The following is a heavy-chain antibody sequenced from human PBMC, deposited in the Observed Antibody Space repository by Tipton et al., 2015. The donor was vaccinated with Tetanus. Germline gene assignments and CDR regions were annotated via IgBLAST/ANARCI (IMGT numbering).Heavy chain of an antibody. CDR3: AKEALGVLNL. CDR2: LSGSGATT. Sequence: SLRLSCAASGFTFSSYAMTWVRQAPGKGLVWVSTLSGSGATTYYTDSVKGRFTISRDNSKNTLSLQLNSLRADDTAIYYCAKEALGVLNLWGNGTTVIVSS. D-gene: IGHD1-14*01. CDR1: GFTFSSYA. V-gene: IGHV3-23*01. J-gene: IGHJ6*04.